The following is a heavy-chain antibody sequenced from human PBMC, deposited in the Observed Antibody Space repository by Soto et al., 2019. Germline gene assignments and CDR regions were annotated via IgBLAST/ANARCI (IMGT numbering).Heavy chain of an antibody. CDR2: IKPGGSEK. D-gene: IGHD6-13*01. Sequence: PGGSLILSCTASGFTFSSYWMSWVLQAPGKGLEWVANIKPGGSEKYYVDSVKGRFTISRDNAKNSLYLQMNSLRAEDTAVYYCARDTFTNIAAGFDPWGQGTLVTVSS. CDR1: GFTFSSYW. V-gene: IGHV3-7*01. CDR3: ARDTFTNIAAGFDP. J-gene: IGHJ5*02.